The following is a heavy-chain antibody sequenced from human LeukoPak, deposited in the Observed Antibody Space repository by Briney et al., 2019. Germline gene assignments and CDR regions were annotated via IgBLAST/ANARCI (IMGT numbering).Heavy chain of an antibody. Sequence: ASVKVSCKASGYTFTGYYMHWVRQAPGQGLEWMGWINPNSGGTNYAQKFQGRVTMTRDTSISTAYMELSSLRSEDTAVYYCARSYYYDSSGYYWGQGTLVTVSS. CDR1: GYTFTGYY. CDR2: INPNSGGT. J-gene: IGHJ4*02. V-gene: IGHV1-2*02. D-gene: IGHD3-22*01. CDR3: ARSYYYDSSGYY.